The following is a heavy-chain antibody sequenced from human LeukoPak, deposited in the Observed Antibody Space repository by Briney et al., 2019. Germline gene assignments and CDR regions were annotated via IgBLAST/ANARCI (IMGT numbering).Heavy chain of an antibody. D-gene: IGHD5-12*01. J-gene: IGHJ3*02. V-gene: IGHV3-30*18. CDR2: ISYDGSNK. Sequence: PGRSLTLSCAVSGFTFSSYGMHWVRQAPGKGLEWVAVISYDGSNKYYAASVKGRFTISRDNSKNTLYLQMNSLRAEDTAVYYCAKPAGYSGYPDAFDIWGQGTMVTVSS. CDR3: AKPAGYSGYPDAFDI. CDR1: GFTFSSYG.